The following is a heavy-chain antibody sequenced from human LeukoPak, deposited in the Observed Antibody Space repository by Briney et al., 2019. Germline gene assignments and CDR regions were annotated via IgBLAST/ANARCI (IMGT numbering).Heavy chain of an antibody. CDR1: GFTFSSYS. J-gene: IGHJ4*02. Sequence: GGSLRLSCAASGFTFSSYSMNWVRQAPGKGLEWVSSISSSSSYIYYADSVKGRFTISRDNAKNSLYLQMNSLRAEDTAVYYCARDEPQWARGEFDYWGQGTLVTVSS. CDR2: ISSSSSYI. V-gene: IGHV3-21*01. D-gene: IGHD3-16*01. CDR3: ARDEPQWARGEFDY.